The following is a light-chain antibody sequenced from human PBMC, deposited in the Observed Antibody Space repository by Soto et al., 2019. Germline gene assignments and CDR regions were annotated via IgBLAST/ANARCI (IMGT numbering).Light chain of an antibody. CDR3: QQYYSYPRT. V-gene: IGKV1-8*01. CDR2: AAS. J-gene: IGKJ1*01. CDR1: QGISRY. Sequence: AIRMTQSPSSFSASTGDRVTITCRASQGISRYFAWYQQKPGKAPKLLIYAASTLQSGVPSRFSGSGSGTDFTLTISCLQSEDFATYYCQQYYSYPRTFGQGTKVDIK.